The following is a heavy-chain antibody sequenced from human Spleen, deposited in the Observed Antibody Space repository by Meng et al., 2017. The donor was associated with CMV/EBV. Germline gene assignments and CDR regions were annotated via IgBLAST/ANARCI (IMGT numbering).Heavy chain of an antibody. D-gene: IGHD3-3*01. CDR1: GLMFSDYE. CDR3: ARFDFWSGYCDI. V-gene: IGHV3-11*04. J-gene: IGHJ4*02. CDR2: IGGSGSGI. Sequence: CADSGLMFSDYERTRIRKDPGKGMEWVSYIGGSGSGIYYTDSVKGRFTISRDNARNSLSLQMGSLRAEDTAVYYCARFDFWSGYCDIWGQGTLVTVSS.